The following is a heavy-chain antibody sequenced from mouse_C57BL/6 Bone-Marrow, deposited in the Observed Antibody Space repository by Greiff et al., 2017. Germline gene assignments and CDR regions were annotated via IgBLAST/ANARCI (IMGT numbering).Heavy chain of an antibody. CDR2: INPGSGGP. V-gene: IGHV1-54*01. J-gene: IGHJ2*01. CDR1: GYAFTNYL. Sequence: VQLQQSGAELVRPGTSVKVSCKASGYAFTNYLIEWVKQRPGQGLEWIGVINPGSGGPDYNEKFKGKATLTADKSSSTAYMQLSSLTSEDSAVYFCAINYGDYWGQGTTLTVSS. CDR3: AINYGDY.